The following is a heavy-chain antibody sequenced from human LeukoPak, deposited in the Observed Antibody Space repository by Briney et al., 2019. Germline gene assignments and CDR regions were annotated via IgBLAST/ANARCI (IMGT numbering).Heavy chain of an antibody. CDR1: GFTFSSYG. D-gene: IGHD3-10*01. V-gene: IGHV3-64D*06. CDR3: VKGGDELTYYFDY. CDR2: ISSNGGST. Sequence: GRSLRLSCAASGFTFSSYGMHWVRQAPGKGLEYVSAISSNGGSTYYADSVKGRFTISRDNSKNTLYLQMSSLRAEDTAVYYCVKGGDELTYYFDYWGQGTLVTVSS. J-gene: IGHJ4*02.